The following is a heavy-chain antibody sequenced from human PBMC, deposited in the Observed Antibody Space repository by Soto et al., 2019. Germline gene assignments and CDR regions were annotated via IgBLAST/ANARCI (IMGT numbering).Heavy chain of an antibody. D-gene: IGHD3-10*01. CDR3: ARGYGLSAFDI. CDR2: IYYSGST. J-gene: IGHJ3*02. V-gene: IGHV4-59*08. Sequence: QVQLQESGPGLVKPSETLSLTCTVSGGSISSYYWSWIRQPPGKGLEWIGDIYYSGSTNYNPSLKSRVTISVDTSKAQFSLKLSSVTAADPAVYYCARGYGLSAFDIWGQGTMVTVSS. CDR1: GGSISSYY.